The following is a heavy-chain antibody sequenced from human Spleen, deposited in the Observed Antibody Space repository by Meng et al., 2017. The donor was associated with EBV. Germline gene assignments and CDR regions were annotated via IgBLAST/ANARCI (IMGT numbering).Heavy chain of an antibody. CDR1: GFIFSDSY. J-gene: IGHJ4*02. CDR2: ISNSGTTI. D-gene: IGHD3/OR15-3a*01. CDR3: ARGTGRWTFDY. V-gene: IGHV3-11*01. Sequence: VQLVQAGGDSVKPGGSLRLSCAASGFIFSDSYMSWIRQTPGKGLEWISYISNSGTTIKYADSVKGRFTISRDNAKNSLYLQMNSLRADDTAVYYCARGTGRWTFDYWGQGNLVTVSS.